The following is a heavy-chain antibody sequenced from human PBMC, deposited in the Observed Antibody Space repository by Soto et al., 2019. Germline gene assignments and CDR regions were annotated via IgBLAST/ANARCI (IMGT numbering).Heavy chain of an antibody. V-gene: IGHV3-30*03. CDR1: GFTFISYG. J-gene: IGHJ5*02. CDR2: VSSDGSDK. D-gene: IGHD1-7*01. Sequence: PGGSPRLSCAASGFTFISYGMHWVRQAPGKGLEWVAGVSSDGSDKDYADSVKGRFTISRDNSKDTLFLQMSSLRVEDTAVYYCARGKGNNWNYVWFDPWGQGTLVTAPQ. CDR3: ARGKGNNWNYVWFDP.